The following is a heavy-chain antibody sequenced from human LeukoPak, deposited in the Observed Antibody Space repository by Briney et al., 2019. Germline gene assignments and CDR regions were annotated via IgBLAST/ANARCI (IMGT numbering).Heavy chain of an antibody. CDR3: ARDGGDGYNFYY. CDR2: INPNGGVT. Sequence: GPSVKVSCKASGYTFSGYYMHWLRQAPGQGLEWMEWINPNGGVTNYAQKFQGRVTMTRDTSISTAYMELSRLRSDDTAVYYCARDGGDGYNFYYWGQGTLVTVSS. V-gene: IGHV1-2*02. D-gene: IGHD5-24*01. CDR1: GYTFSGYY. J-gene: IGHJ4*02.